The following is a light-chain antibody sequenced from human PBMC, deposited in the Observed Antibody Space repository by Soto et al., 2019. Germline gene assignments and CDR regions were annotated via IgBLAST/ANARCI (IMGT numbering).Light chain of an antibody. J-gene: IGKJ2*01. CDR2: HAS. Sequence: DIQMTQSPPSLSASVGDSVTITCQASQGIRSSVNWYQQKPGKAPKLLIFHASELETGVPSRFSGTGSGKFFVFTINSLQPEDFATYHCQQYDDLPFTFGQGTKVEIK. CDR3: QQYDDLPFT. V-gene: IGKV1-33*01. CDR1: QGIRSS.